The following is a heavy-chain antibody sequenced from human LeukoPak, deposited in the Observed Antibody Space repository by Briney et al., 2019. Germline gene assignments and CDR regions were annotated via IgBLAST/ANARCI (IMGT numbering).Heavy chain of an antibody. CDR1: GGSISSSTYC. J-gene: IGHJ4*02. CDR2: FYCSGST. CDR3: ARLRSPVTILYYFDY. D-gene: IGHD4-17*01. Sequence: MTSETLSLTCTVSGGSISSSTYCWGWIRQPPGKGLEWIGSFYCSGSTYYNPSLKSRVTISVDTSKNQFSLKLNSVTAADTAVYYCARLRSPVTILYYFDYWGQGTLVTVSS. V-gene: IGHV4-39*01.